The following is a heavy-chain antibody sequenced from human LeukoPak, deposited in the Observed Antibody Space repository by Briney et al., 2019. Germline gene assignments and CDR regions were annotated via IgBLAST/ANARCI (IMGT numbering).Heavy chain of an antibody. D-gene: IGHD3-10*01. CDR2: ISGSGGST. CDR1: GFTFSSYA. V-gene: IGHV3-23*01. J-gene: IGHJ5*02. CDR3: AKDPGWVRGVSNWFDP. Sequence: GGSLRLSCAASGFTFSSYAMSWVRQAPGKGLEWVSAISGSGGSTYYADSVKGRFTISRDNSKNTLYPQMNSLRAEDTAVYYCAKDPGWVRGVSNWFDPWGQGTLVTVSS.